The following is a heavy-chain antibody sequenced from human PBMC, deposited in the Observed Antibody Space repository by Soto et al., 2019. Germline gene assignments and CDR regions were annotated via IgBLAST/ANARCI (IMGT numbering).Heavy chain of an antibody. D-gene: IGHD6-13*01. CDR3: ARDRTAAGPSNWFDP. CDR1: VGSVSYYY. Sequence: SESLSLTCTVSVGSVSYYYWSWIRESAGKGLEWIGRIYPSGSTNYNPSLKGRVTMSVGTSNNQFSLNLGSVTAADTAVYYCARDRTAAGPSNWFDPWGQGTLVTVSS. CDR2: IYPSGST. J-gene: IGHJ5*02. V-gene: IGHV4-4*07.